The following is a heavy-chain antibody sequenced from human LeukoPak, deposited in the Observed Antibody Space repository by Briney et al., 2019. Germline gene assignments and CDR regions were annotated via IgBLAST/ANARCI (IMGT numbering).Heavy chain of an antibody. CDR3: ARNKRGDY. V-gene: IGHV3-7*01. D-gene: IGHD1/OR15-1a*01. J-gene: IGHJ4*02. CDR1: GFTFSNYW. CDR2: IKQDGSEE. Sequence: GGSPRLSCAASGFTFSNYWMSWVRQAPEKGLEWVANIKQDGSEENYVDSVKGRFTMSRDNAKNSLYLQMNSLRVEDTAVYYCARNKRGDYWGQGTLVTVSA.